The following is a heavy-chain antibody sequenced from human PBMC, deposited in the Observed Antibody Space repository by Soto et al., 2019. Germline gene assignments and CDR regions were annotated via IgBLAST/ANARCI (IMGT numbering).Heavy chain of an antibody. Sequence: QVQLVQSGVEVKRPGASMKVSCKASGYTFTNYGVSWVRQAPGQGLEWMGWISAYNLNTNYAQNLQGRVTMTTDTSTDTAYMELRSLRSDDTAVYYCARDSEYSYGPAEYFQHWGQGTLVTVSS. CDR3: ARDSEYSYGPAEYFQH. CDR1: GYTFTNYG. D-gene: IGHD5-18*01. V-gene: IGHV1-18*01. CDR2: ISAYNLNT. J-gene: IGHJ1*01.